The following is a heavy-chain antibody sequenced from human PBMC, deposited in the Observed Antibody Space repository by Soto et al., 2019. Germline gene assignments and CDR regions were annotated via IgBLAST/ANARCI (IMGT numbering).Heavy chain of an antibody. CDR3: ARGGEPIDY. V-gene: IGHV1-3*01. Sequence: GASVKVSCKASGRTFSSYAISWVRQAPGQRLEWMGWMNASNGNTKYSQKFQGRVTITRDTSASTAYMELSSLRSEDTAVYYCARGGEPIDYWGQGTLVTVSS. D-gene: IGHD2-21*01. CDR1: GRTFSSYA. CDR2: MNASNGNT. J-gene: IGHJ4*02.